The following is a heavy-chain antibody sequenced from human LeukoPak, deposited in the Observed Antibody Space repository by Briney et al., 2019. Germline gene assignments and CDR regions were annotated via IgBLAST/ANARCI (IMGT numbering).Heavy chain of an antibody. J-gene: IGHJ6*03. D-gene: IGHD1-26*01. CDR2: IYYSGST. CDR3: ARDTQLVGATMYYYYYMDV. CDR1: GGSISSSSHY. V-gene: IGHV4-39*07. Sequence: SETLSLTCTVSGGSISSSSHYWGWIRQPPGKGLEWIGSIYYSGSTYYNPSLKSRVTISVDTSKNQFSLKLSSVTAADTAVYYCARDTQLVGATMYYYYYMDVWGKGTTVTVSS.